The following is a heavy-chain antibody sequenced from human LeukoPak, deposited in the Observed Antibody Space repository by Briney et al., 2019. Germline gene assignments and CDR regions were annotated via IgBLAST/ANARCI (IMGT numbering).Heavy chain of an antibody. J-gene: IGHJ3*02. CDR3: ATAPPAYYDILTGSRGALDI. CDR2: IKQDGRER. V-gene: IGHV3-7*01. CDR1: GFTFSSYL. D-gene: IGHD3-9*01. Sequence: GGSLRLSCAASGFTFSSYLMSWVRQAPGKGLEWVANIKQDGRERYDVDSVKGRFTISRDNTKNSLDLQMNSLSAADTPVHYCATAPPAYYDILTGSRGALDIWGQGTMVTVSS.